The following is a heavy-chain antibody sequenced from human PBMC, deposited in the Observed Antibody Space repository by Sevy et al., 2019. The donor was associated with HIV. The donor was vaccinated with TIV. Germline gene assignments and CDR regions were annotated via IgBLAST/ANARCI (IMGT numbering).Heavy chain of an antibody. D-gene: IGHD6-19*01. CDR1: GGSISSYY. Sequence: SETLSLTCTVSGGSISSYYWSWIRQPPGKGLEWIGYIYYSGSTNYNPSLKSRVTISVDTSKNQFSLKLSSVTAADTAVYYCARDRTASSGWSYGMEVWGHGTTVTISS. CDR3: ARDRTASSGWSYGMEV. V-gene: IGHV4-59*01. J-gene: IGHJ6*02. CDR2: IYYSGST.